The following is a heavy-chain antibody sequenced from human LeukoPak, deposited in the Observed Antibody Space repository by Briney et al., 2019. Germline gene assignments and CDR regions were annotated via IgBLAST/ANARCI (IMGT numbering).Heavy chain of an antibody. V-gene: IGHV3-30-3*01. CDR3: AKAGDHYYDSSGYYTGTIYFDF. J-gene: IGHJ4*02. D-gene: IGHD3-22*01. CDR2: ISYDGSNK. CDR1: GFTFSSYA. Sequence: PGGSLRLSCAASGFTFSSYAMHWVRQAPGKGLEWVAVISYDGSNKYYADSVKGRFTISRDNSKKTVYLQMNSLRAEDTAVYYCAKAGDHYYDSSGYYTGTIYFDFWGQGTLVTVSS.